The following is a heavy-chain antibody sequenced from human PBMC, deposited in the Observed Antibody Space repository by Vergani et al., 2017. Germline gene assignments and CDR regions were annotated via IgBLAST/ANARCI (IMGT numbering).Heavy chain of an antibody. CDR3: AXRDAGYSSSDRYYYYYYYMDV. CDR1: GGSISSGGYY. Sequence: QVQLQESGTGLVKPSQTLSLTCTVSGGSISSGGYYYNWIRQHPGKGLEWIGYISYSGSTSYNPSLKSRVTISVDTSKNQFSLKLSAVTAADTAVYYCAXRDAGYSSSDRYYYYYYYMDVWGKGTTVTVSS. CDR2: ISYSGST. V-gene: IGHV4-31*03. J-gene: IGHJ6*03. D-gene: IGHD6-13*01.